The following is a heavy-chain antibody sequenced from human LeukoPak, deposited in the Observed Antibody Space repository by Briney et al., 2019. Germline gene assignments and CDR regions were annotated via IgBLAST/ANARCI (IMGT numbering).Heavy chain of an antibody. CDR1: GFTLGSHW. CDR2: IKQDGSEK. CDR3: ARKYSSGWYDAFDI. V-gene: IGHV3-7*01. D-gene: IGHD6-19*01. J-gene: IGHJ3*02. Sequence: GGSLRLSCAASGFTLGSHWMSWVRQAPGQGLEWVANIKQDGSEKYYVDSVNGRFTISRDNAKNSLYLQMNSLRAEDTAVYFCARKYSSGWYDAFDIWGQGTMVTVSS.